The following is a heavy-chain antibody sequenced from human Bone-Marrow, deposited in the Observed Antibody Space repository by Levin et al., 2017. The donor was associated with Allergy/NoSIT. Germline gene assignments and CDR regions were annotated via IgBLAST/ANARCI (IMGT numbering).Heavy chain of an antibody. J-gene: IGHJ4*02. D-gene: IGHD3-10*01. Sequence: SGPTLVKPTQTLTLTCTFSGFSLSTSGVGVGWIRQPPGKALEWLALIYCDDDKRYSPSLKSRPTITKDTSKNQVVLTMTNMDTVDTATYYCAHRHNVWFGEEEYYFDYWGQGTLVTVSS. CDR3: AHRHNVWFGEEEYYFDY. V-gene: IGHV2-5*02. CDR1: GFSLSTSGVG. CDR2: IYCDDDK.